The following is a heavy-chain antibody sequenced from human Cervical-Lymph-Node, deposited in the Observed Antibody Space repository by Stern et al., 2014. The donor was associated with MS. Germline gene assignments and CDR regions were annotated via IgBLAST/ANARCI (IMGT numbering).Heavy chain of an antibody. CDR3: ARTSSSWEDYDAFDI. D-gene: IGHD6-13*01. CDR2: IWYDGSNK. V-gene: IGHV3-33*01. CDR1: GFTFSNYG. J-gene: IGHJ3*02. Sequence: VQLVESGGGVVQPGRSLILSCAASGFTFSNYGMHWVRQAPGKGLEWVAVIWYDGSNKYYADSVKGRFTISRDNSKNTLYMQMNSLRAEDTAVYYCARTSSSWEDYDAFDIWGQGTMVTVSS.